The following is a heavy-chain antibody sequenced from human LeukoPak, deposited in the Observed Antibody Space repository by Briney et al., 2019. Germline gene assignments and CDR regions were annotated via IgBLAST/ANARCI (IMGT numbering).Heavy chain of an antibody. J-gene: IGHJ3*02. CDR1: GGSISSSSYY. D-gene: IGHD1-26*01. CDR2: IYYSGST. CDR3: AWDLIVGATYYAFDI. V-gene: IGHV4-39*07. Sequence: PSETLSLTCIVSGGSISSSSYYWGWIRQPPGKGLEWIGTIYYSGSTYYNPSLKSRVTISVDTSKNQFSLKLSSVTAADTAVYYCAWDLIVGATYYAFDIWGQGTMVTVSS.